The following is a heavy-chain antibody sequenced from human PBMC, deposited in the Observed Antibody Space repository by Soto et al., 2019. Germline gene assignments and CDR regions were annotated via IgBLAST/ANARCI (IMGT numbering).Heavy chain of an antibody. J-gene: IGHJ4*02. CDR2: MNPNSGNT. CDR1: GYTFTSYD. Sequence: QVQLVQSGAEVKKPGASVKVSCKASGYTFTSYDINWVRQATGQGLEWMGWMNPNSGNTGYAQKFQGRVTMTRNTSISTAYMELSRLRSEDTAVYYGARERSSGWYVDYWGQGTLVTVSS. CDR3: ARERSSGWYVDY. D-gene: IGHD6-19*01. V-gene: IGHV1-8*01.